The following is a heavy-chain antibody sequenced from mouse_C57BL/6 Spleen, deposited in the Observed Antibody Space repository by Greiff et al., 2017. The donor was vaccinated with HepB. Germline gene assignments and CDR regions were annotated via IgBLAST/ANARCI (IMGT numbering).Heavy chain of an antibody. Sequence: EVQLVESGPGLVKPSQSLSLTCSVTGYSITSGYYWNWIRQFPGNKLEWMGYISYDGSNNYNPSLKNRISITRDTSKNQFFLKLNSVTTEDTATYYCAREELGYYGSSFYWYFDVWGTGTTVTVSS. CDR2: ISYDGSN. V-gene: IGHV3-6*01. CDR1: GYSITSGYY. J-gene: IGHJ1*03. CDR3: AREELGYYGSSFYWYFDV. D-gene: IGHD1-1*01.